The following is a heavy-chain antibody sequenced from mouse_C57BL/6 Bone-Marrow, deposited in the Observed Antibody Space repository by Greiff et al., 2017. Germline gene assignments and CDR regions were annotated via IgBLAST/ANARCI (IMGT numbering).Heavy chain of an antibody. J-gene: IGHJ4*01. V-gene: IGHV1-39*01. CDR2: INPNYGTT. CDR3: ARGYDYDYAIDY. CDR1: GYSFTDYN. Sequence: EVQLQQSGPELVKPGASVKIFCKASGYSFTDYNMNRVKQSNGKSLEWIGVINPNYGTTSYNQKFKGQATLTVDQSSSTAYMQLNSLTSEDSKVYYCARGYDYDYAIDYWGQGASVTVSS. D-gene: IGHD2-4*01.